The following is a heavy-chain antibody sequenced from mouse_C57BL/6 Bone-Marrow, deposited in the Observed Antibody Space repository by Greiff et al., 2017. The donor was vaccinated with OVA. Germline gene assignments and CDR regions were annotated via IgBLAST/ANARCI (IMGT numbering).Heavy chain of an antibody. D-gene: IGHD4-1*01. Sequence: QVQLKESGPGLVQPSQSLSITCTVSGFSLTSYGVHWVRQSPGKGLEWLGVIWRGGSTAYNAAFISRLSISKDNSKSQVFFKMNSLQADDTAIYYCARKGELGRKDWYFDVWGTGTTVTVSS. V-gene: IGHV2-2*01. CDR3: ARKGELGRKDWYFDV. CDR1: GFSLTSYG. CDR2: IWRGGST. J-gene: IGHJ1*03.